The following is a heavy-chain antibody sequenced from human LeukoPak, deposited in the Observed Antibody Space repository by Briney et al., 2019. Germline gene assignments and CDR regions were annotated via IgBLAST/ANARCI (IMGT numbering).Heavy chain of an antibody. J-gene: IGHJ4*02. CDR1: GFTFTSYS. D-gene: IGHD1-26*01. CDR3: AKGGKWDVTPFDY. Sequence: GGSLRLSCAASGFTFTSYSMNWVRKAPGKGLGWVSTISGGGGSTYYADPVKGRFTISRDNSKNTLYLQVNSLRAEDTAVYYCAKGGKWDVTPFDYWGQGTLVTVSS. V-gene: IGHV3-23*01. CDR2: ISGGGGST.